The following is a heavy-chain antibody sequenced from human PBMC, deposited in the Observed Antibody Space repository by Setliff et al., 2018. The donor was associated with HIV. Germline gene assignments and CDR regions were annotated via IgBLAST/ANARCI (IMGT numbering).Heavy chain of an antibody. CDR1: GFTFSSYA. Sequence: GGSLRLSCAASGFTFSSYAMSWVRQAPGKGLEWVSAISGSGGSTYYADSVKGRFTISRDNSKNTVYLQMKSLRAEDTAVYYCAKVLYYDYVWGSYDPLYYFDYWGQGTLVTVSS. V-gene: IGHV3-23*01. D-gene: IGHD3-16*01. CDR2: ISGSGGST. CDR3: AKVLYYDYVWGSYDPLYYFDY. J-gene: IGHJ4*02.